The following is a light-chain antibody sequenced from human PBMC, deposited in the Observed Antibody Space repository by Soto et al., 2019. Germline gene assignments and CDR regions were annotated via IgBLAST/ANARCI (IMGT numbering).Light chain of an antibody. V-gene: IGLV2-14*01. J-gene: IGLJ1*01. CDR2: EVN. Sequence: QSVLTQPASVSGSPGQSITISCTGTSSDVGGHNYVSWYQQHPGKAPKNMIYEVNNGPSGVSDRFSGSKSGNTASLTISGLQAEDEAYYYCNSHTSSGFRVFGTGTKLTVL. CDR1: SSDVGGHNY. CDR3: NSHTSSGFRV.